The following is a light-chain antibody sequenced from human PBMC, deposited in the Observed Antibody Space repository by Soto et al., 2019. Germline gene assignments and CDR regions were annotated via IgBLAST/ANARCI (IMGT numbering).Light chain of an antibody. CDR3: QQYDSFPWT. CDR2: DAS. CDR1: QGISNW. Sequence: DIQMTQSLSTLSASVGDRVTITCRASQGISNWLAWYQQKPGKPPKLLIYDASGLDSGVPSRFSGSGYGTEFTLTISGLQPEDFATFYCQQYDSFPWTFGQGTNADIK. J-gene: IGKJ1*01. V-gene: IGKV1-5*01.